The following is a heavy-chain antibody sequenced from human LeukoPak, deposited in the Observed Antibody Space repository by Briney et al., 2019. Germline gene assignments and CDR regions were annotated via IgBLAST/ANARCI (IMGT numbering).Heavy chain of an antibody. Sequence: GGSLRLSCAASGFTFSSYTMHWVRQAPGKGLEWVAVISYDGSNKYYADSVKGRFTISRDNSKNTLYLQMNSLRAEDTAVYHSARDGFYGSGSYPYYLDVWGKGTTVTVSS. D-gene: IGHD3-10*01. J-gene: IGHJ6*03. CDR3: ARDGFYGSGSYPYYLDV. CDR1: GFTFSSYT. V-gene: IGHV3-30*04. CDR2: ISYDGSNK.